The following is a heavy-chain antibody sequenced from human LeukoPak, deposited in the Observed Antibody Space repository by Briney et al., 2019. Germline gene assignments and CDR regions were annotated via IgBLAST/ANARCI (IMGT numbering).Heavy chain of an antibody. CDR2: ISSSSSYI. CDR1: GFTFSSYS. D-gene: IGHD7-27*01. V-gene: IGHV3-21*04. J-gene: IGHJ3*02. CDR3: AKAIYRKLGSTGTAFDI. Sequence: PGGSLRLSCAASGFTFSSYSMNWVRQAPGKGLEWVSSISSSSSYIYYADSVKGRFTISRDNAKNSLYLQMNSLRAEDMALYYCAKAIYRKLGSTGTAFDIWGQGTMVTVSS.